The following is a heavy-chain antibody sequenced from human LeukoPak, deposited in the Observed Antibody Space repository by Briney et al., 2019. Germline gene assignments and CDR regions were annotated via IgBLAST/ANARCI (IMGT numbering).Heavy chain of an antibody. Sequence: GGSLRLSCAASGFTFSSYAMSWVRQAPGKGLEWVSAISGSGGSTYYADSVKGRFTISRDDSKNTLYLQMNSLRAEDTAVYYCARDLEIYGSGGYYKDWGQGTLVTVSS. CDR1: GFTFSSYA. J-gene: IGHJ4*02. CDR2: ISGSGGST. D-gene: IGHD3-10*01. V-gene: IGHV3-23*01. CDR3: ARDLEIYGSGGYYKD.